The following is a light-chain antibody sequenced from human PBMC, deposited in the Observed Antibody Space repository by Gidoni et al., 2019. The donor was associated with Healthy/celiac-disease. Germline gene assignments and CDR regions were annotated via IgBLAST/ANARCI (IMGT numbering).Light chain of an antibody. CDR1: SSDVGGYNY. J-gene: IGLJ2*01. Sequence: QSAPTQPAPVPGSPGQPITISYTGTSSDVGGYNYVSWYQQHPGKAPKLMIYDVSNRPSGVSNRFSGSKSGNTASLTISGLQAEDEADYYCSSYTSSSTDVVFGGGTKLTVL. CDR2: DVS. CDR3: SSYTSSSTDVV. V-gene: IGLV2-14*01.